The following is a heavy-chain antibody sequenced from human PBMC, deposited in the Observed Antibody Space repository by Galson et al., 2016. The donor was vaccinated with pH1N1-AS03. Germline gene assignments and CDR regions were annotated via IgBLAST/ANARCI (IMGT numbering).Heavy chain of an antibody. D-gene: IGHD3-22*01. CDR1: GFTFSSYG. V-gene: IGHV3-33*01. CDR2: IWYDGSNK. CDR3: ARGQGYNSGYFDTDY. Sequence: LRLSCAASGFTFSSYGMHWVRQTPGKGLEWVAVIWYDGSNKYYADSVKGRFTISRDNSKNTLYLQMSSLRAEDSAVYYCARGQGYNSGYFDTDYWGRGTLVTVSS. J-gene: IGHJ4*02.